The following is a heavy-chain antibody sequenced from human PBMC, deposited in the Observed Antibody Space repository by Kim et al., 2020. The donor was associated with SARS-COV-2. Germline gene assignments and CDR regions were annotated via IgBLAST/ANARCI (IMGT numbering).Heavy chain of an antibody. J-gene: IGHJ3*02. CDR3: AREEVYSSSWGSDAFDI. D-gene: IGHD6-13*01. Sequence: QGRVTMTRDTSTSTVYLELSRLRSEDTAVYYCAREEVYSSSWGSDAFDIWGQGTMVTVSS. V-gene: IGHV1-46*01.